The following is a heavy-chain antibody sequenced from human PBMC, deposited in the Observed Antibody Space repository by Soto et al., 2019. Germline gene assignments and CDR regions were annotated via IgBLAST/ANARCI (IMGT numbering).Heavy chain of an antibody. Sequence: EVHLVESGGGLVQPGRSLRLSCAASGFNFDDYAMHWVRQAPGKNMEWVSGISWEGGSVGYADSVKGRFTISRDNAKNSLYLEMNDLRSEDTALYYCAKDHDEDFGYDLDYMNYWGEGTLATVSS. J-gene: IGHJ4*02. CDR3: AKDHDEDFGYDLDYMNY. CDR1: GFNFDDYA. V-gene: IGHV3-9*01. D-gene: IGHD5-12*01. CDR2: ISWEGGSV.